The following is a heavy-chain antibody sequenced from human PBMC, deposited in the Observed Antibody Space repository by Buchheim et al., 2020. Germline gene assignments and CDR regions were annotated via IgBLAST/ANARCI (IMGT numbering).Heavy chain of an antibody. Sequence: EVQLVESGGGLVQPGGSLRPSCAASGFTFSSFEMNWVRQAPGKGLEWLSYISSRSGSTIYYADSVKGRFTISRDNAKNSLYLQMTSLRAEDTAIYYCARDGSGTSGNSRPYYGMDVWGQGTT. CDR1: GFTFSSFE. J-gene: IGHJ6*02. CDR3: ARDGSGTSGNSRPYYGMDV. CDR2: ISSRSGSTI. D-gene: IGHD3-10*01. V-gene: IGHV3-48*03.